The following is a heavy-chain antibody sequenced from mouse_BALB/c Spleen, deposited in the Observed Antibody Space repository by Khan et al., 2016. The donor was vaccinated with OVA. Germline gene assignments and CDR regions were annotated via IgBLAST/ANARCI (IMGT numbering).Heavy chain of an antibody. Sequence: VQLQQSGAEVAKPGASVKMSCKASGYTFTAYWIHWVNQRPGQGLEWIGYIDPSTSYTEYNQKFKDKATLTTDKSSSTAYMQLSSLTSEDSAVYDCARRGRFGIFAYWGQGTMVTVSA. J-gene: IGHJ3*01. V-gene: IGHV1-7*01. CDR2: IDPSTSYT. D-gene: IGHD4-1*01. CDR3: ARRGRFGIFAY. CDR1: GYTFTAYW.